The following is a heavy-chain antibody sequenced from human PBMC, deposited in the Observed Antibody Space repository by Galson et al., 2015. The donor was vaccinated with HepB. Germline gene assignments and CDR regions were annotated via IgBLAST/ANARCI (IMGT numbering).Heavy chain of an antibody. J-gene: IGHJ6*02. V-gene: IGHV1-2*04. CDR3: ARVRGYSYGPYYYYGMDV. Sequence: SVKVSCKASGYTFTGYYMHWVRQAPGQGLEWMGWINPNSGGTNYAQKFQGWVTMTRDTSISTAYMELSRLRSDDTAVYYCARVRGYSYGPYYYYGMDVWGQGTTVTVSS. CDR2: INPNSGGT. CDR1: GYTFTGYY. D-gene: IGHD5-18*01.